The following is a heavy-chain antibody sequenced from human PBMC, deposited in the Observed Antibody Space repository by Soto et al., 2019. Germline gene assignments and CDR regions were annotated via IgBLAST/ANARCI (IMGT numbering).Heavy chain of an antibody. CDR3: APRGLRSSKWFDP. J-gene: IGHJ5*02. V-gene: IGHV4-34*01. Sequence: SETLSLTCAVYGGSFSGYYGSWIRQPPGKGLEWIGEINHSGSTNYNPSLKSRVTISVDTSKNQFSLKLSSVTAADTAVYYCAPRGLRSSKWFDPWGQGTLVTVSS. CDR2: INHSGST. D-gene: IGHD4-17*01. CDR1: GGSFSGYY.